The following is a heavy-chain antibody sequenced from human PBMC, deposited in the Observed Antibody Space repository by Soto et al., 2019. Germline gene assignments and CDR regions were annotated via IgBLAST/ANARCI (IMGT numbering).Heavy chain of an antibody. V-gene: IGHV1-2*04. Sequence: ASVKVSCKASGYSFSDYHIHWVRQAPGQGLEWLGRINPKSGGTSTAQKFQGWVTMTTDTSISTASMELTRLTSDDTAIYYCARGDSTDCSNGVCSFFYNHDMDVWGQGTTVTVAS. J-gene: IGHJ6*02. CDR1: GYSFSDYH. D-gene: IGHD2-8*01. CDR2: INPKSGGT. CDR3: ARGDSTDCSNGVCSFFYNHDMDV.